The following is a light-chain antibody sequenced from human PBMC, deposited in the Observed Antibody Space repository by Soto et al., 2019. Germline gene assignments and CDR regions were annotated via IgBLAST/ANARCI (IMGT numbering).Light chain of an antibody. J-gene: IGKJ4*01. CDR3: QYQGT. CDR2: DTS. CDR1: QSVGRRY. V-gene: IGKV3-20*01. Sequence: IVLTQSPGILSLSPGERATLSCRASQSVGRRYLAWNQQKPGQAPMLLIYDTSERASDIPDRFSGSGSGTDFTLTISRLVPEDFAVYYCQYQGTFGGGTKVEIK.